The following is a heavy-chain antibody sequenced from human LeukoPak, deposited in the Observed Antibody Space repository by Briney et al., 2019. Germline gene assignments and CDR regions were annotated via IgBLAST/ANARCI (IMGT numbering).Heavy chain of an antibody. CDR3: AKDQSDAYYYDSSGYFYY. CDR2: ISWNSGSI. Sequence: GGSLRLSCAASGFTFDDYAMHWVRQAPGKGLEWVSGISWNSGSIGYADSVKGRFTISRDNAKNSLYLQMNSLRAEDTAVYYCAKDQSDAYYYDSSGYFYYWGQGTLVTVSS. CDR1: GFTFDDYA. V-gene: IGHV3-9*01. J-gene: IGHJ4*02. D-gene: IGHD3-22*01.